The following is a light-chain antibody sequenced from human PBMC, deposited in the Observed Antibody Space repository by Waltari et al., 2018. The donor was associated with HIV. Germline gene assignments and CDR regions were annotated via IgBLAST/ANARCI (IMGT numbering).Light chain of an antibody. CDR3: GADHGSGSNFRWV. CDR2: VGTGGIVG. CDR1: SGYSTYK. Sequence: QPVLTQPPSASASLGASVPPTCPLSSGYSTYKVDWYQQRPGKGPRFVMRVGTGGIVGSKGDGIPDRFSVLGSGLNRYLTIKNIQEEDESDYHCGADHGSGSNFRWVFGGGTKLTVL. J-gene: IGLJ3*02. V-gene: IGLV9-49*01.